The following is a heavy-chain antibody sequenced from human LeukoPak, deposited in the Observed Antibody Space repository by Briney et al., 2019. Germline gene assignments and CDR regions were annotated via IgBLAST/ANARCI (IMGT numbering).Heavy chain of an antibody. CDR2: ISWDGGST. D-gene: IGHD2-15*01. J-gene: IGHJ6*02. V-gene: IGHV3-43*01. CDR1: GFTFDDYT. CDR3: AKDISRTGWFQGYYYYYGMDV. Sequence: GGSLRLSCAASGFTFDDYTMHWVRQAPGKGLEWVSLISWDGGSTYYADSVKGRFTISRDNSKNSLYLQMNSLRTEDTALYYCAKDISRTGWFQGYYYYYGMDVWGQGTTVTVSS.